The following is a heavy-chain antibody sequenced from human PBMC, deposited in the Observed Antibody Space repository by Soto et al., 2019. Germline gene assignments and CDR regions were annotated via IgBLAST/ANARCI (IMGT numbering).Heavy chain of an antibody. CDR1: GYNLGAYY. D-gene: IGHD2-21*01. CDR2: MDPISGGT. Sequence: ASVKVSCKPCGYNLGAYYTHWVRQAPRRGLDGVGLMDPISGGTDYEEGLRDRGTKTRDTSINTAYMELRRLRSDDTAIYFCARGGHAGSLFCQPHGMEGWGQGTTVTGSP. V-gene: IGHV1-2*02. CDR3: ARGGHAGSLFCQPHGMEG. J-gene: IGHJ6*01.